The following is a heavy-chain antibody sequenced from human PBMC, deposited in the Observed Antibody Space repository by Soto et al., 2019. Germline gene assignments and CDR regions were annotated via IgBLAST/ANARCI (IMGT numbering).Heavy chain of an antibody. CDR2: IIPIFGTA. J-gene: IGHJ5*02. CDR3: ARDPEKKFYGYSLLNWFDP. D-gene: IGHD4-17*01. V-gene: IGHV1-69*12. CDR1: GGTFSSYA. Sequence: QVQLVQSGAEVKKPGSSVKVSCKASGGTFSSYAISWVRQAPGQGLEWMGGIIPIFGTANYARKFQGIVTITANESTSTAYMELSSLGAEDTAVYYCARDPEKKFYGYSLLNWFDPLGQGTLVTVSS.